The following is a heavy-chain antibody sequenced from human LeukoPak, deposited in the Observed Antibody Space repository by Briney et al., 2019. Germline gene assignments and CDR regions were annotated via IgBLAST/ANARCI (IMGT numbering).Heavy chain of an antibody. D-gene: IGHD6-13*01. CDR1: GGSISSYY. V-gene: IGHV4-59*01. Sequence: SETLSLTCTVSGGSISSYYWSWIRQPPGKGLGWIGYIYYSGSTNYNPSLKSRVTISVDTSKNQFSLKLSSVTAADTAVYYCARSGIAAAGRPYYYYGMDVWGKGTTVTVSS. J-gene: IGHJ6*04. CDR2: IYYSGST. CDR3: ARSGIAAAGRPYYYYGMDV.